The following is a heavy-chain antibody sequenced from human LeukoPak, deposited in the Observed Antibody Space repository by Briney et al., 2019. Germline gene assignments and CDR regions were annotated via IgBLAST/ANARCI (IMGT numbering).Heavy chain of an antibody. D-gene: IGHD4-23*01. CDR3: ARDVPSGDYGGKNWFDP. J-gene: IGHJ5*02. CDR1: GGSISSYY. V-gene: IGHV4-59*01. CDR2: IYYSGST. Sequence: SETLSLTCTVSGGSISSYYWSWIRQPPGKGLEWIGYIYYSGSTNYNPSLKSRVTISVDTSKNQFSLKPSSVTAADTAVYYCARDVPSGDYGGKNWFDPWGQGTLVTVSS.